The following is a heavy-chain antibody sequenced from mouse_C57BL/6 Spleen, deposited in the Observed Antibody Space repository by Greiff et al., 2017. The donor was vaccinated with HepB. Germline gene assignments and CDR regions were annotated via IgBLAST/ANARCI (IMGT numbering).Heavy chain of an antibody. J-gene: IGHJ2*01. V-gene: IGHV5-17*01. D-gene: IGHD1-1*01. Sequence: EVMLVESGGGLVKPGGSLKLSCAASGFTFSDYGMHWVRQAPEKGLEWVAYISSGSSTIYYADTVKGRFTISRDNAKNTLFLQMTSLRSEDTAMYYCARSIYYYGSSLFDYWGQGTTLTVSS. CDR1: GFTFSDYG. CDR3: ARSIYYYGSSLFDY. CDR2: ISSGSSTI.